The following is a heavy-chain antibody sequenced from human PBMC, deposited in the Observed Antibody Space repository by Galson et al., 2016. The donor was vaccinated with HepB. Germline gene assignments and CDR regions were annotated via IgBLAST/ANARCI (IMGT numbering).Heavy chain of an antibody. D-gene: IGHD3-10*02. Sequence: SLRLSCAASGFSFHRFGMHCVRQAPGKRREWVAVIWYDGSEREYLDSGEGRFTVSSDNSKKTLYLQMDSLRNDDTAVYYCARRHEDCPRVGCSVDYWGQGTLVSVSS. CDR1: GFSFHRFG. CDR2: IWYDGSER. J-gene: IGHJ4*02. V-gene: IGHV3-33*01. CDR3: ARRHEDCPRVGCSVDY.